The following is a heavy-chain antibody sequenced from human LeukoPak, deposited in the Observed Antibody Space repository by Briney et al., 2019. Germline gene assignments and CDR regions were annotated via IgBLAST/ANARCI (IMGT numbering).Heavy chain of an antibody. CDR3: AKDLLSGELGN. CDR1: GFTFSSHW. J-gene: IGHJ3*01. V-gene: IGHV3-74*01. Sequence: GGSLRLSCAASGFTFSSHWMHWVRQAPGKGLVWVSRIISDGSTTNYADSVKGRFTISRDNSTNMLYLQMNSLRAEDTAVYYCAKDLLSGELGNWGQGTMVTVSS. D-gene: IGHD7-27*01. CDR2: IISDGSTT.